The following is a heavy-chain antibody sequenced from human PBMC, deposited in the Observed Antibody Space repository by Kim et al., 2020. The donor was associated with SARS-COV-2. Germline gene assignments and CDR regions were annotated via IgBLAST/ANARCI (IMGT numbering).Heavy chain of an antibody. V-gene: IGHV3-7*03. Sequence: KPDGIERLYVDSGKGRFTISRDDTKNSLYLQMNSLRAEDTAMYYCERDYDYWGQGTLVTVSS. CDR3: ERDYDY. J-gene: IGHJ4*02. CDR2: KPDGIER.